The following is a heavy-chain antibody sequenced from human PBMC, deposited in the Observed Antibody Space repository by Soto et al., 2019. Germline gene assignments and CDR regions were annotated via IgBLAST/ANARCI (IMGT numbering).Heavy chain of an antibody. Sequence: VQLLESGGGLVQPGGSLRLSCAASGFTFSNYAMSWVRQAPGKALEWVSSINIVGGNTNYADSVRGRFTMSRDDSKNTVFLQMNSLRAEDTAIYYGTQSYSFASWGQGTLVTVSS. J-gene: IGHJ4*02. CDR2: INIVGGNT. V-gene: IGHV3-23*01. CDR1: GFTFSNYA. CDR3: TQSYSFAS.